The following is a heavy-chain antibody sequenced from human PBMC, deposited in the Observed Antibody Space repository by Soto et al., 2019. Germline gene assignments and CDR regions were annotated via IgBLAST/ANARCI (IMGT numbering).Heavy chain of an antibody. V-gene: IGHV3-49*03. J-gene: IGHJ6*02. CDR3: VRYTYTSRYTDYGMDA. D-gene: IGHD6-13*01. Sequence: GGSLRLSCTTSGFTFGDYAVSWFRLAPGKGLEWVGIVRNTAYGGTTEYAASVRGRFTISRDNSKSIAYLQMDSLKTEDTAVYYCVRYTYTSRYTDYGMDAWGHGTTVTVSS. CDR1: GFTFGDYA. CDR2: VRNTAYGGTT.